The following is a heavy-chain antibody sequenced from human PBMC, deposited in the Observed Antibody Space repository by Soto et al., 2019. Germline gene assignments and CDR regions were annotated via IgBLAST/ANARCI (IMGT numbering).Heavy chain of an antibody. CDR1: GFTFSDQY. Sequence: EVQLVISGGGLVQPGGSLRLSCAASGFTFSDQYMDWVRQAPGKGLEWVGRSRNKANSYTTEYAASVKGRFTISRDDSKNSLYLQMSSLKIEDTAVYYCGTTYPLDYWGQGTLVTVSS. D-gene: IGHD1-1*01. V-gene: IGHV3-72*01. CDR3: GTTYPLDY. J-gene: IGHJ4*02. CDR2: SRNKANSYTT.